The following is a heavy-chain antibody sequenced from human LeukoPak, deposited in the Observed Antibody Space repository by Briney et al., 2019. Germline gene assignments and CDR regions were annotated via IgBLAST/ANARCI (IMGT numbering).Heavy chain of an antibody. V-gene: IGHV3-43*02. CDR3: AKDSLPYYYDSTHYISPFDY. Sequence: GGSLRLSCAASGFTFDDYAMHWVRQAPGMGLEWVSLISGDGGSTYYADSVKGRFTISRDNSKNSLYLQMNSLRTEDTALYYCAKDSLPYYYDSTHYISPFDYWGQGTLVTVSS. J-gene: IGHJ4*02. CDR2: ISGDGGST. D-gene: IGHD3-22*01. CDR1: GFTFDDYA.